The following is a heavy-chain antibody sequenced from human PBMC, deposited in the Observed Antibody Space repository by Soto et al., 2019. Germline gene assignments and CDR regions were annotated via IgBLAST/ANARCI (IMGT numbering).Heavy chain of an antibody. J-gene: IGHJ3*02. CDR2: IWYDGSNK. Sequence: QVQLVESGGGVVQPGRSLRLSCAASGFTFSSYGMHWVRQAPGKGLEWVAVIWYDGSNKYYADSVKGRFIISRDNSKNTLYLQMNSLRAEDTAVYYCARDTHPNGDAFDIWGQGTMVTVSS. CDR3: ARDTHPNGDAFDI. D-gene: IGHD1-1*01. CDR1: GFTFSSYG. V-gene: IGHV3-33*01.